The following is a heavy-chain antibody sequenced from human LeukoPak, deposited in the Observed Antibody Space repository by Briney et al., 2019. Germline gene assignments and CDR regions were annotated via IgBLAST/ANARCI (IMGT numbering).Heavy chain of an antibody. Sequence: GGSLRLSCAASGFTFSSYAMHWVRQAPGKGLEWVAVISYDGSNKYYADSVKGRFTISRDNSKNTLYLQMNSLRAEDTAVYYCAKDLFEIWAYVTGGMDVWGQGTTVTVSS. V-gene: IGHV3-30-3*01. CDR1: GFTFSSYA. CDR2: ISYDGSNK. D-gene: IGHD2-21*01. J-gene: IGHJ6*02. CDR3: AKDLFEIWAYVTGGMDV.